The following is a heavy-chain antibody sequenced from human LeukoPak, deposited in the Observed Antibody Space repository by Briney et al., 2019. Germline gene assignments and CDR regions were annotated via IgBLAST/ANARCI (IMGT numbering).Heavy chain of an antibody. J-gene: IGHJ5*02. Sequence: SETLSLTCAVYGDSLSGYYWSGIRQPPGKGLEWIGEINHSGSTKYNPSLKSRVTISVDTSKHQFSLKLSSVTAADTAVYYCARWGNSPVAYGWFDPWGQGTLVTVSS. CDR2: INHSGST. CDR3: ARWGNSPVAYGWFDP. D-gene: IGHD2-8*02. CDR1: GDSLSGYY. V-gene: IGHV4-34*01.